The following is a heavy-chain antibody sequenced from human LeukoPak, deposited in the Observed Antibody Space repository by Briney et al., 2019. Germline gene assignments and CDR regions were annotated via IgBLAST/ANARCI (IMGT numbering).Heavy chain of an antibody. CDR1: GYTFTGYY. V-gene: IGHV1-2*02. CDR2: INPNSGGT. D-gene: IGHD6-19*01. J-gene: IGHJ3*02. Sequence: ASVKVSCKASGYTFTGYYMHWVRQAPGQGLEWMGWINPNSGGTNYAQKFQGRVTMTRDTSISTAYMELSRLRSDDTAVYYCASRIAVADRLDAFDIWAQGTMVTVSS. CDR3: ASRIAVADRLDAFDI.